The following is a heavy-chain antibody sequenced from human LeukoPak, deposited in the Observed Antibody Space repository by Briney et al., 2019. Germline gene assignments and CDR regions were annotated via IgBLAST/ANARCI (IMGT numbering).Heavy chain of an antibody. CDR3: AHFNGTLTPVAY. D-gene: IGHD4-23*01. Sequence: SGPTLVNPTQTLTLTCTFSGLSLSTSAGGGGWIPPPPGKAREWLALIYWNDDKRYSPSLKSRLTITKDTSKNQVVLTMTNMDPVDTATYYCAHFNGTLTPVAYWGQGTLVTVSS. CDR2: IYWNDDK. J-gene: IGHJ4*02. CDR1: GLSLSTSAGG. V-gene: IGHV2-5*01.